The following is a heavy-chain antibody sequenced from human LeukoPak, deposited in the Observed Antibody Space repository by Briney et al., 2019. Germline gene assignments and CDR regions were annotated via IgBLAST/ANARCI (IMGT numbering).Heavy chain of an antibody. CDR3: ARGQIVVVVAAANWFDP. J-gene: IGHJ5*02. D-gene: IGHD2-15*01. CDR1: GGSFSGYY. CDR2: INHSGST. V-gene: IGHV4-34*01. Sequence: PSETLSLTCAVYGGSFSGYYWSWIRQPPGKGLEWIGEINHSGSTNYNPSLKSRVTISVDTSKNQFSLKLSSVTAADTAVYYCARGQIVVVVAAANWFDPWGQGTLVTVSS.